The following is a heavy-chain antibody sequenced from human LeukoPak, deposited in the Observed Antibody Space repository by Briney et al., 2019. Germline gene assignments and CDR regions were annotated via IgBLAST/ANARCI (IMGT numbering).Heavy chain of an antibody. CDR3: ARDEKIVGASGQDY. J-gene: IGHJ4*02. CDR2: INTDGGDT. D-gene: IGHD1-26*01. CDR1: GLTFGSYW. V-gene: IGHV3-74*01. Sequence: GRSLRLSCVASGLTFGSYWMHWVRQAPGKGLVWVSRINTDGGDTIYADSVKGRFTISRDNAKNTLFLQMNSLRAEDTAVYYCARDEKIVGASGQDYWGQGTLVTVSS.